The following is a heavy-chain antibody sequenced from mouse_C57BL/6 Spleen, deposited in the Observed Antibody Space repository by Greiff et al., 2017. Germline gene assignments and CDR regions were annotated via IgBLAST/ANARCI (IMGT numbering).Heavy chain of an antibody. CDR1: GYTFTDYN. J-gene: IGHJ1*03. Sequence: EVQLQESGPELVKPGASVKIPCKASGYTFTDYNMDWVKQSHGKSLEWIGDINPNNGGTIYNQKFKGKATLTVDKSSSTAYMELRSLTSEDTAVYYCARSGLWGSNFDWYFEVWGTGTTVTVSS. CDR3: ARSGLWGSNFDWYFEV. CDR2: INPNNGGT. V-gene: IGHV1-18*01. D-gene: IGHD2-5*01.